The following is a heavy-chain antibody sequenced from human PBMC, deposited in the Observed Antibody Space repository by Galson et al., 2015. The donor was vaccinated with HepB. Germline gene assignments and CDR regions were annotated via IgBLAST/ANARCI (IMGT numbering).Heavy chain of an antibody. CDR2: IWYDGKNK. Sequence: SLRLSCAASGFTFSAYGMHWVRQAPGKGLEWVALIWYDGKNKDYADSVKGRVTISRDNSKNTLYLQMNSLRDEDTAVYFCARGAVGPTGAGYYYYFHMDAWAKGPRSPSP. CDR3: ARGAVGPTGAGYYYYFHMDA. CDR1: GFTFSAYG. J-gene: IGHJ6*03. D-gene: IGHD7-27*01. V-gene: IGHV3-33*01.